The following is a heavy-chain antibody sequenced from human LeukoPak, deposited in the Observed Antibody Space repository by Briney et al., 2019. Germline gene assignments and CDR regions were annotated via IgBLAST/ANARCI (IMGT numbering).Heavy chain of an antibody. CDR3: VRDFRSADY. CDR1: GFTFSTYC. Sequence: GGSLRLSCAASGFTFSTYCMHWVRQAPGKGPMWVSRICPDGTVTDYADSVKARFIISRDNARNTVYLQMNSLRVKDTAVYYCVRDFRSADYWGQGTLVTVSS. CDR2: ICPDGTVT. V-gene: IGHV3-74*01. J-gene: IGHJ4*02.